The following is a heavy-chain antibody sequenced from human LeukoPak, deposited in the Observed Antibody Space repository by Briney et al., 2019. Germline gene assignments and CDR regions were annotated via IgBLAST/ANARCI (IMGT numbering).Heavy chain of an antibody. Sequence: GGSLRLFCAASGFTFSSYAMHWVRQAPGKGLEYVSAISSNGGSTYYANSVKGRFTISRDNSKNTLHLQMGSLRAEDMAVYYCARVSSGYFDYWGQGTLVTVSS. V-gene: IGHV3-64*01. CDR2: ISSNGGST. CDR3: ARVSSGYFDY. CDR1: GFTFSSYA. D-gene: IGHD3-22*01. J-gene: IGHJ4*02.